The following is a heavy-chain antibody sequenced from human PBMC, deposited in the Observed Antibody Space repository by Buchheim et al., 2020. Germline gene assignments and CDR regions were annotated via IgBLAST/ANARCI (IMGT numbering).Heavy chain of an antibody. V-gene: IGHV3-66*01. Sequence: EVQLVESGGGLVQPGGSLRLSCAASGFTINNNYMTWVRQAPEKGLEWVSFIYSGGNTYYEDYVKGRFTISSDNSTKTLFHQMNSLRAEDTAVYYCARGPYSSSPIYIDYWGQGTL. J-gene: IGHJ4*02. CDR2: IYSGGNT. CDR3: ARGPYSSSPIYIDY. CDR1: GFTINNNY. D-gene: IGHD6-6*01.